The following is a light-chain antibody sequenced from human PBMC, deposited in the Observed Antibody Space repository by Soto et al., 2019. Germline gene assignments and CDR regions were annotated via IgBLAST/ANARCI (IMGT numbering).Light chain of an antibody. CDR2: DAS. J-gene: IGKJ4*01. Sequence: EIVMTQSPATLSLSPGERATLSCRASQTIDNTLAWYQRKPGQAPRLLIYDASTRATGVPARFSGSGSGTDFTLTISSLQSEDFAVYFCQQRTKWPLTFGGGTKLEIK. CDR3: QQRTKWPLT. CDR1: QTIDNT. V-gene: IGKV3-15*01.